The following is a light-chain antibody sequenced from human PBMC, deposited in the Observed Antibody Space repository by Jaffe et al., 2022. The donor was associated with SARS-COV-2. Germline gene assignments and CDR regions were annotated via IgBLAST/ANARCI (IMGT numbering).Light chain of an antibody. CDR2: DAS. CDR1: QSISTY. Sequence: EIVLTQSPATLSLSPGERATLSCRASQSISTYLGWYQQKPGQAPRLLIYDASNRATGIPARFSGSGSGTDFTLTISSLEPEDFAVYYCQQRSNWLEVTFGGGTKVQIK. J-gene: IGKJ4*01. V-gene: IGKV3-11*01. CDR3: QQRSNWLEVT.